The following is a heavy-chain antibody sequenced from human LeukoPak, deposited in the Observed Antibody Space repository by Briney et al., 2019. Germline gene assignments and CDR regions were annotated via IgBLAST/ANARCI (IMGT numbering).Heavy chain of an antibody. CDR2: IKQDGSEK. D-gene: IGHD4/OR15-4a*01. CDR1: GFTFSSYW. V-gene: IGHV3-7*01. J-gene: IGHJ6*03. Sequence: GGSLRLSCAASGFTFSSYWMSWVRQAPGKGLEWVANIKQDGSEKYYVDSVKGRFTISRDNAKNSLYLQMNSLRAEDTAVYYCARVFRGDQLTMGYYYYYMDVWGKGTTVTVSS. CDR3: ARVFRGDQLTMGYYYYYMDV.